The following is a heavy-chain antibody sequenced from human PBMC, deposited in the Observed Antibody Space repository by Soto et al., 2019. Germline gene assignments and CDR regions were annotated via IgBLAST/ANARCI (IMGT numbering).Heavy chain of an antibody. CDR3: GRGGYYDSSGSRNYHYYGMDV. J-gene: IGHJ6*01. CDR1: GYTFISYG. V-gene: IGHV1-18*01. Sequence: QVQLVQSGAEVKKPGASVKVLCKASGYTFISYGVNWVRQAPGRGLEWMGWISPYNDSTYYAQNLQGRVIMTTDTSTSTAYMELRGLRSDDTAVYYCGRGGYYDSSGSRNYHYYGMDVWGQGTTVTVSS. CDR2: ISPYNDST. D-gene: IGHD3-22*01.